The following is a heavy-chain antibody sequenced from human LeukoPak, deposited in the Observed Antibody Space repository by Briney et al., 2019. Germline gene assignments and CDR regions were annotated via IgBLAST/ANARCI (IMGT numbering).Heavy chain of an antibody. V-gene: IGHV1-2*06. CDR1: GYTFTGYY. CDR3: ARGDRYGCSGGSCYEGFAP. Sequence: ASVKVSCKASGYTFTGYYMHWVRQAPGQGLEWMGRINPNSGGTNYAQKFQGRVTMTRDTSISTAYMELSRLRSDDTAVYYCARGDRYGCSGGSCYEGFAPGGQGTLVTVSS. CDR2: INPNSGGT. D-gene: IGHD2-15*01. J-gene: IGHJ5*02.